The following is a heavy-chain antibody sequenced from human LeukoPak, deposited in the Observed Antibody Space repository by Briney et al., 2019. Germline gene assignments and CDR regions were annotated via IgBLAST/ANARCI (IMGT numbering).Heavy chain of an antibody. D-gene: IGHD3-10*01. CDR3: ARDRYYYGSGSYAGY. J-gene: IGHJ4*02. CDR1: GFTFSSYG. CDR2: ISYDGSNK. V-gene: IGHV3-30*03. Sequence: PGGSLRLSCAASGFTFSSYGMHWVRQAPGKGLEWVAVISYDGSNKYYADSVKGRFTISRDNSKNTLYLQMNSLRAEDTAVYYCARDRYYYGSGSYAGYWGQGTLVTVSS.